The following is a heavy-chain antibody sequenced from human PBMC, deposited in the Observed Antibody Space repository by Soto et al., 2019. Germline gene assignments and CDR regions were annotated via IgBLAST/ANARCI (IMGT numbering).Heavy chain of an antibody. J-gene: IGHJ6*02. D-gene: IGHD3-3*01. V-gene: IGHV4-34*01. CDR1: GGSFSSYY. CDR2: INHSGST. CDR3: AKWGEVGSDTYYDFWSGYRQYYYYYYGMDV. Sequence: SETLSLTCAVYGGSFSSYYWSWIRQPPGKGLEWIGEINHSGSTNYNPSLKSRVTISVDTSKNQFSLKLSSVTAEDTAVYYCAKWGEVGSDTYYDFWSGYRQYYYYYYGMDVWGQGTTVTVSS.